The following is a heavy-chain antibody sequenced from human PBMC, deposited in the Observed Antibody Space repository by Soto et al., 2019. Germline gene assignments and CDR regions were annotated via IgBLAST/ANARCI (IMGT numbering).Heavy chain of an antibody. CDR1: GSPLSITSVY. D-gene: IGHD4-4*01. CDR2: TYYTGTT. Sequence: SETLSLTCTVSGSPLSITSVYWGWIRQPPGKGLEGIGFTYYTGTTYYNPSRKSRVTISVDTSKNQFSLKLTSVTSADTAIYHCACFQTVNGIWDLRYDLEVLGKGTTDTVSS. CDR3: ACFQTVNGIWDLRYDLEV. V-gene: IGHV4-39*01. J-gene: IGHJ6*03.